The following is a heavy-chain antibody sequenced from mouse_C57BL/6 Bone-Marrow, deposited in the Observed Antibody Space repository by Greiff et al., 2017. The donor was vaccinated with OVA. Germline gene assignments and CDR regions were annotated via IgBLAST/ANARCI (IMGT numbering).Heavy chain of an antibody. CDR3: ARPGWERYFDV. Sequence: VQLQQSGPELVKPGASVKISCKASGYTFTDYYMNWVKQSHGKSLEWIGDINPNNGGTSYNQKFKGKATLTVDKSSSTAYMELRSLTSEDSAVYYCARPGWERYFDVWGTGTTVTVSS. D-gene: IGHD1-1*02. J-gene: IGHJ1*03. CDR2: INPNNGGT. CDR1: GYTFTDYY. V-gene: IGHV1-26*01.